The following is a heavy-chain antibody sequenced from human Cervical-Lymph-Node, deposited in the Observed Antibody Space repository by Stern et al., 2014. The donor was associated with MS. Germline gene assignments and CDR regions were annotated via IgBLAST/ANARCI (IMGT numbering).Heavy chain of an antibody. V-gene: IGHV1-46*01. CDR2: INPSGDST. J-gene: IGHJ4*02. Sequence: QLVQSGAEVKKPGASVKISCKAPGYKFTNYYIHWMRQAPGQGPEWMGMINPSGDSTTYAQKFQGRVTMTRDTSTSTVYMELSRLRSEDAAVYYCASGRLGYWGQGTQVTVSS. CDR1: GYKFTNYY. CDR3: ASGRLGY.